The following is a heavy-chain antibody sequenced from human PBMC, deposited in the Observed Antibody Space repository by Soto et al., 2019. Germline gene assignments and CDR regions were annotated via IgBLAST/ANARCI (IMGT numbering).Heavy chain of an antibody. J-gene: IGHJ2*01. CDR1: GFTFSSYG. CDR3: ARDGRRYSSSSLYFDL. Sequence: QVQLVESGGGVVQPGRSLRLSCAASGFTFSSYGMHWVRQAPGKGREWVAVIWYDGSKKYYADSVKGRFTISRDNSKNTLYLQMNSLRAEDTAVYYCARDGRRYSSSSLYFDLWGRGTLVTFSS. CDR2: IWYDGSKK. D-gene: IGHD6-6*01. V-gene: IGHV3-33*01.